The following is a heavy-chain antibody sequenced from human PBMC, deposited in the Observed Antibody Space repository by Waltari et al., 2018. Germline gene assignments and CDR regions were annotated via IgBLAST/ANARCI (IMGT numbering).Heavy chain of an antibody. CDR2: VYGGGKT. V-gene: IGHV4-4*02. D-gene: IGHD5-12*01. CDR3: ARDRGRGLYLDS. J-gene: IGHJ4*02. CDR1: GDSMSSPYW. Sequence: QLQLQESGPGLVKPSGTLSLTCGVPGDSMSSPYWWSWVRQPPGKGLEWIGQVYGGGKTNYNPSFASRVTVALDTYNKQFSLTVTSATAADTAVYYCARDRGRGLYLDSWGPGLLVTVSP.